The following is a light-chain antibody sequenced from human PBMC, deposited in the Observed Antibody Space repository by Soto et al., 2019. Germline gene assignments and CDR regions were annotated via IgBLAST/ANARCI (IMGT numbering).Light chain of an antibody. V-gene: IGLV2-11*01. Sequence: QSALTQPRSVSGSPGQSVTISCSGTNSDVGGYNSVAWYQQKPGEAPKLLLYSVTKRPSGVPDRFSGSKSGNMASLIISGLQAEDEADYYSCSYAGSSTNYVFGTGTKVTVL. CDR2: SVT. CDR3: CSYAGSSTNYV. CDR1: NSDVGGYNS. J-gene: IGLJ1*01.